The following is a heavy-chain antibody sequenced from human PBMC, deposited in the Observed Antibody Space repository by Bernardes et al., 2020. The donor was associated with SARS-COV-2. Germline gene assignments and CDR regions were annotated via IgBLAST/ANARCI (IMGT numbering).Heavy chain of an antibody. CDR1: VDSVSSSSYY. Sequence: SETLSLTCAVSVDSVSSSSYYWFWIRQPPGQGLVLIGNIFSDACSYYSPSLPSLVTISVEMSKNQFSLKLSSVTAADTAVYYCTRGVEISGEVVLYYYGLDVWGQGTTVTVSS. CDR2: IFSDACS. CDR3: TRGVEISGEVVLYYYGLDV. J-gene: IGHJ6*02. V-gene: IGHV4-39*01. D-gene: IGHD3-3*01.